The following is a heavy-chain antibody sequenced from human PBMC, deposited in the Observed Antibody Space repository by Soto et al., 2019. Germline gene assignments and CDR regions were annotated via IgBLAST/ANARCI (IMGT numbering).Heavy chain of an antibody. V-gene: IGHV4-30-2*01. J-gene: IGHJ5*02. CDR1: GGSISSGGYS. CDR3: ARVPDR. D-gene: IGHD2-2*01. CDR2: IYHSGST. Sequence: QLQLQESGSGLVKPSQTLSLTCAVSGGSISSGGYSWSWIRQPPGKGLEWIGYIYHSGSTYYNPSLKGRGTISGNRSKNQFSLKPSSGTGGDTAVYYCARVPDRWGQGTLVTVSS.